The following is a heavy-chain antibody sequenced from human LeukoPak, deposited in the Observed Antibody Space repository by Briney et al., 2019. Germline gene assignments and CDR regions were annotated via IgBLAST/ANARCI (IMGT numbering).Heavy chain of an antibody. CDR1: GGSFSGYY. CDR3: VRLNWRRKAFDV. D-gene: IGHD1-20*01. V-gene: IGHV4-34*01. CDR2: INHSGST. Sequence: SETLSLTCAVYGGSFSGYYWSWIRQPPGKGLEWIGEINHSGSTNYNPSLKSRVTISVDTSKNQFSLQLSFVTPEDTAVYYCVRLNWRRKAFDVWGQGTMVTVSS. J-gene: IGHJ3*01.